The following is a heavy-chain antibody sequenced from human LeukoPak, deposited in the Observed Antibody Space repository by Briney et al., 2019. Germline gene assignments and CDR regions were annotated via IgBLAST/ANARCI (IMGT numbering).Heavy chain of an antibody. CDR1: GFMFSNYA. D-gene: IGHD6-19*01. CDR2: ITASGGDT. Sequence: GGSLRLSCAASGFMFSNYAMSWVRQAPGKGLERVSAITASGGDTFSADSVKGRFTISRDNSKDTLYLQMNSLRAEDTAVYYCATAGGSSGSYPLIYWGQGTLVTVSS. J-gene: IGHJ4*02. V-gene: IGHV3-23*01. CDR3: ATAGGSSGSYPLIY.